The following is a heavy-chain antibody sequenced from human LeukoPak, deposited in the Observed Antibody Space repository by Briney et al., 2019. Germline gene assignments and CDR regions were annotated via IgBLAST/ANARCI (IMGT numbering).Heavy chain of an antibody. CDR3: ARGGDSKNDAFDI. J-gene: IGHJ3*02. D-gene: IGHD2-21*02. CDR2: IYYSGST. Sequence: SETLSLTCTVSGGSISSYYWSWIRQPPGKGLEWIGHIYYSGSTNYNPSLKSRVTISIDTSKNQFSLKLSSVTAADTAVYYCARGGDSKNDAFDIWGQGTMVTVSS. V-gene: IGHV4-59*08. CDR1: GGSISSYY.